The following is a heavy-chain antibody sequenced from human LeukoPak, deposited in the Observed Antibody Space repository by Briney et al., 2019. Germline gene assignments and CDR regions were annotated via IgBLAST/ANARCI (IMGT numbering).Heavy chain of an antibody. Sequence: SETLSLTCAVYGGSFSGYYWSWIRQPPGKGLEWIGEINHSGSTNYNPSLKSRVTISVDTSKNQFSLKLSSATAADTAVYYCARGLGYSSSWYKSVWFDPWGQGTLVTVSS. CDR3: ARGLGYSSSWYKSVWFDP. D-gene: IGHD6-13*01. CDR1: GGSFSGYY. CDR2: INHSGST. J-gene: IGHJ5*02. V-gene: IGHV4-34*01.